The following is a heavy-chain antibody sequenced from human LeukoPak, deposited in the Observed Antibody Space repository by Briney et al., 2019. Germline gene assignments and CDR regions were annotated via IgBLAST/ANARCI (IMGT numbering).Heavy chain of an antibody. CDR1: GFTFSNYA. CDR3: ARVFSSSWKGGFDY. CDR2: ISGSGGST. J-gene: IGHJ4*02. V-gene: IGHV3-23*01. D-gene: IGHD6-13*01. Sequence: GGSLRLSCAASGFTFSNYAMSWVRQAPGKGLEWVSAISGSGGSTYYADSVKGRFTISRDNSKNTLYLQMNSLRAEDTAVYYCARVFSSSWKGGFDYWGQGTLVTVSS.